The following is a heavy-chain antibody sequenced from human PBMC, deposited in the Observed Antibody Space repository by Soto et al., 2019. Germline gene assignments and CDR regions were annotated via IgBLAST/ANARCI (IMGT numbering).Heavy chain of an antibody. CDR3: ARGGGGYYYGSGSYNAFDI. CDR2: IIPIFGTA. D-gene: IGHD3-10*01. J-gene: IGHJ3*02. V-gene: IGHV1-69*13. Sequence: SVKVSCKASGGTFSSYAISWVRQAPGQGLEWMGGIIPIFGTANYAQKFQGRVAITADESTSTAYTELSSLRSEDTAVYYCARGGGGYYYGSGSYNAFDIWGQGTMVTVSS. CDR1: GGTFSSYA.